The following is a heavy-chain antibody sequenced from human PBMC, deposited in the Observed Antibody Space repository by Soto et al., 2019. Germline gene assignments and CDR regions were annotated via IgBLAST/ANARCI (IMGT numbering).Heavy chain of an antibody. Sequence: SETLSLTCTVSGGSISTSSYYWGWIRQPPGKGLKWIGSIYYSGSTYYNPSLKSRVTISVDTSKNQFSLKLSSVTAADTAVYYCARDYDSSGDYWGQGTLVTVSS. CDR2: IYYSGST. CDR3: ARDYDSSGDY. D-gene: IGHD3-22*01. J-gene: IGHJ4*02. V-gene: IGHV4-39*01. CDR1: GGSISTSSYY.